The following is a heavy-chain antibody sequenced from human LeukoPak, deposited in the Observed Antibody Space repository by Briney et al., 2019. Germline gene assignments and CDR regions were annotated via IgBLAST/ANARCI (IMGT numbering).Heavy chain of an antibody. Sequence: GGSLRLSCEASGFTFSSYWMSWVRQAPGKGLEWVANIRDDGGEIYYVDSVKGRFTISRDNAKSSLFLQMNSLRAEDAAVYYCAREEVGATTVSWGQGTLVTVSS. CDR1: GFTFSSYW. V-gene: IGHV3-7*01. CDR2: IRDDGGEI. CDR3: AREEVGATTVS. D-gene: IGHD1-26*01. J-gene: IGHJ1*01.